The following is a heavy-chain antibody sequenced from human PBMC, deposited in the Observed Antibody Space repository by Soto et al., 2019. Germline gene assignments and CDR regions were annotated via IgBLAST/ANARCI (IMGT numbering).Heavy chain of an antibody. Sequence: EVQLVESGGGLVKPGGSLRLSCAASGFTFSSYSMNWVRQAPGKGLEWVSSISSSSSYIYYAVSVKGRFTISRDNAKNSLYLQMKSMRAEDTAVYYCATVRYGDYHDAFDIWGQGTMVTVSS. J-gene: IGHJ3*02. CDR2: ISSSSSYI. D-gene: IGHD4-17*01. CDR3: ATVRYGDYHDAFDI. CDR1: GFTFSSYS. V-gene: IGHV3-21*01.